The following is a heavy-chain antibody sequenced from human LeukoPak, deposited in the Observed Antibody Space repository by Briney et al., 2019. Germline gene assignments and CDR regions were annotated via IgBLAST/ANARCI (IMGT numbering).Heavy chain of an antibody. CDR1: GGSISSYY. J-gene: IGHJ4*02. V-gene: IGHV4-59*01. CDR3: ARELGSLIDY. Sequence: SETLSLTCTVSGGSISSYYWSWIRQPPGKGLEWIGYIYYSGSANYNPSLKSRVTISVDTSQNQFSLKLSSVTAADTAVYYCARELGSLIDYWGQGTLVTVSS. CDR2: IYYSGSA.